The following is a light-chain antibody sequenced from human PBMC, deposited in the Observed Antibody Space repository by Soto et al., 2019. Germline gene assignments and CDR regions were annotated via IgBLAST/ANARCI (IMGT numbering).Light chain of an antibody. CDR3: QLYGSSPPFT. V-gene: IGKV3-20*01. J-gene: IGKJ3*01. CDR1: QSVSNSY. Sequence: EIVLTQSPGTLSLSPGDRATLFCRASQSVSNSYLAWYHQKPGQAPRLLIYGASVRATGIPDRFSGSGSGTDFTLTISRLEHEEFAVYYCQLYGSSPPFTFGPGTKVDIK. CDR2: GAS.